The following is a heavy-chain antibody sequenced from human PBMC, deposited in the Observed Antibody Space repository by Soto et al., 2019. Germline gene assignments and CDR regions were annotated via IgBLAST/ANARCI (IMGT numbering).Heavy chain of an antibody. CDR2: IRDKAYGGTT. Sequence: GGSLRLSCTASGFTCGGYAMSWVRQAPGKGLECVGFIRDKAYGGTTEYAASVKGRFTISRDDSKSIAYLQMNSLKTEDTAVYYCTRVRELLIRYYYYGMDFWCQGTGVTVSS. CDR1: GFTCGGYA. V-gene: IGHV3-49*04. CDR3: TRVRELLIRYYYYGMDF. D-gene: IGHD3-16*01. J-gene: IGHJ6*02.